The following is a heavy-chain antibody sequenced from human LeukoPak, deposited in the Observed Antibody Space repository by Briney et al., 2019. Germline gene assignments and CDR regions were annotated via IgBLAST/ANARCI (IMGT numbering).Heavy chain of an antibody. CDR3: ARAGWIITSGIDY. CDR2: IYHIGST. Sequence: SETLSLTCGVSGYSISRGYYWAWIRQPPEKVLEWIGTIYHIGSTYYTPSLGSRVTISVDTSKNEFSLNLKSVTAADTAVYYCARAGWIITSGIDYWGQGALVTVSS. J-gene: IGHJ4*02. CDR1: GYSISRGYY. V-gene: IGHV4-38-2*01. D-gene: IGHD3-10*01.